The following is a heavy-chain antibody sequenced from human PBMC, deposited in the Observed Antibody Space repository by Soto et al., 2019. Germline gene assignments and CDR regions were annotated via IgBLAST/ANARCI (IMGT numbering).Heavy chain of an antibody. CDR3: ATDWSAIAYGLDV. CDR2: ISSTSTTM. Sequence: GGSLRLSCEASGFSFSPYGMNWVRQAPGRGLERISYISSTSTTMYYSDSVKGRCAISRDDARNSLSLEMNYLRDDDTAVYYCATDWSAIAYGLDVWGQGTTVTVSS. CDR1: GFSFSPYG. V-gene: IGHV3-48*02. D-gene: IGHD3-3*01. J-gene: IGHJ6*02.